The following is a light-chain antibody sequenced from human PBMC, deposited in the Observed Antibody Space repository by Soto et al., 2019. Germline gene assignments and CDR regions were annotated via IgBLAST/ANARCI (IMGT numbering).Light chain of an antibody. CDR3: QQYISFPKT. CDR1: QSVSSW. Sequence: DMQMTQSLPTLPAFVGDTVTITCRASQSVSSWLAWYQQKPGTAPNHLIYDASSLASGVPSRFSGSGSGTKVTLTIRSLQPDDFATYYCQQYISFPKTFGQGTKVEMK. CDR2: DAS. V-gene: IGKV1-5*01. J-gene: IGKJ1*01.